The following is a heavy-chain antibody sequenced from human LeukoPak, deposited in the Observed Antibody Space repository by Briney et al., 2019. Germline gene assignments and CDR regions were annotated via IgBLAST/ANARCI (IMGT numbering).Heavy chain of an antibody. CDR2: ITNSGNSK. D-gene: IGHD3-22*01. CDR1: EFTFSSYS. Sequence: GGSLRLSCAASEFTFSSYSMNWVRQAPGKGLEWVSYITNSGNSKSYADSVKGRFTISRDNTKNSLYLQMNGLRAEDTAVYYCARENYDRAFNIWGKGTMVTVSS. CDR3: ARENYDRAFNI. V-gene: IGHV3-48*01. J-gene: IGHJ3*02.